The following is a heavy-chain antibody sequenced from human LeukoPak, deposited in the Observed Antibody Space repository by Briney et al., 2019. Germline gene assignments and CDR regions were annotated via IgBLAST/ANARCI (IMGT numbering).Heavy chain of an antibody. CDR2: IYPRGST. J-gene: IGHJ4*02. V-gene: IGHV4-30-2*01. CDR1: GGSISSGSYS. D-gene: IGHD7-27*01. CDR3: ARFSPRAMGNFLDF. Sequence: PSQTLSLTCTVSGGSISSGSYSWSWIRQPPGKGLEWIGYIYPRGSTYYNPSLKSRVILSLDKSANEFSLNLSSVTAADTAVYYCARFSPRAMGNFLDFWGQGTLVTVSS.